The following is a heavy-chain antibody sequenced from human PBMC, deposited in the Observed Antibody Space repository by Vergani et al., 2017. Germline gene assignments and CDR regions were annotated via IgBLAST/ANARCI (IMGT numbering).Heavy chain of an antibody. Sequence: QVPLQQWGAGLLKPSETLSLTCAVYGGSFNDYWWTWIRQPPGKGLEWIGEIRHDGITHYSPSLKSRVTISIDTSTHQFSLNLRSVTAADTAVYYCAREGYCTNGVCFTLFDVWGQGALVTVSS. CDR3: AREGYCTNGVCFTLFDV. J-gene: IGHJ4*02. D-gene: IGHD2-8*01. CDR1: GGSFNDYW. V-gene: IGHV4-34*01. CDR2: IRHDGIT.